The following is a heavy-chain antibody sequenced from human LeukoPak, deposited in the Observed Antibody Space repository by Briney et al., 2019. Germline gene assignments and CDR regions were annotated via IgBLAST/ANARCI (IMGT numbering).Heavy chain of an antibody. CDR2: INAGNGNT. CDR3: ARVYCGGDCYFGYYGMDV. CDR1: GYTFTSYA. Sequence: GASVKVSCKASGYTFTSYAMHWVRQAPGQRLGWMGWINAGNGNTKYSQKFQGRVTITRDTSASTAYMELSSLRSEDTAVYYCARVYCGGDCYFGYYGMDVWGKGPRSPSPQ. V-gene: IGHV1-3*01. J-gene: IGHJ6*01. D-gene: IGHD2-21*02.